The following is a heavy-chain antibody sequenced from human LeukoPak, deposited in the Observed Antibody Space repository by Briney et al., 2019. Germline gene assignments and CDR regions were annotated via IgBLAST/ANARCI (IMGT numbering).Heavy chain of an antibody. V-gene: IGHV1-46*01. J-gene: IGHJ5*02. CDR2: INPSGGST. CDR1: GYTFTSYY. CDR3: ARDIRFPDWFDP. D-gene: IGHD2-21*01. Sequence: ASVKVSCKASGYTFTSYYMHWVRQAPGQGLEWMGIINPSGGSTSYAQKFQGRVTMTRDTSTSTVYMELSSLRSEDTAVHYCARDIRFPDWFDPWGQGTLVTVSS.